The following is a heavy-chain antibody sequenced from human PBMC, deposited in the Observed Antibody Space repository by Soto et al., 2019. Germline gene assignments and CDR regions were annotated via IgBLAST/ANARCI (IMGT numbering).Heavy chain of an antibody. V-gene: IGHV4-59*08. CDR2: ISDSGST. CDR3: ARRNGIDY. CDR1: GASISSYF. Sequence: QVQLQESDPGLVKPSETLSLTCTVSGASISSYFWSWIRQPPGKGLEWIGYISDSGSTNYNPSLKSRVTISVDTSKNQFSLRLTSVTAADTAVYYCARRNGIDYWGQGTLVTVSS. D-gene: IGHD4-4*01. J-gene: IGHJ4*02.